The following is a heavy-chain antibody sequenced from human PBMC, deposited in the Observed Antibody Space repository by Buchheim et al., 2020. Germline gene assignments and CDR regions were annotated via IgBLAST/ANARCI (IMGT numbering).Heavy chain of an antibody. CDR1: GFTFSSYA. Sequence: EVQLLESGGGLVQPGGSLRLSCAASGFTFSSYAMSWVRQAPGKGLEWVSAISGSGGSTYYADSVKGRFTISRDNSKNTLYLQMNSLRAEDTAVYYCAKEPPASPTRAGRVDYYYYGMDVWGQGTT. V-gene: IGHV3-23*01. D-gene: IGHD2-15*01. CDR2: ISGSGGST. J-gene: IGHJ6*02. CDR3: AKEPPASPTRAGRVDYYYYGMDV.